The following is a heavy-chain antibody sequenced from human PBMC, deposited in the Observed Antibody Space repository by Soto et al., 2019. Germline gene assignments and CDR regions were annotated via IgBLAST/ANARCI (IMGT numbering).Heavy chain of an antibody. CDR1: GGSFSGYY. J-gene: IGHJ6*02. V-gene: IGHV4-34*01. CDR3: ARGRRTMVRGVHYYYGMDV. D-gene: IGHD3-10*01. Sequence: SETLSLTCAVYGGSFSGYYWSWIRQPPGKGLEWIGEINHSGSTNYNPSLKSRVTISVDTSKNQFSLKLSSVTAADTAVYYCARGRRTMVRGVHYYYGMDVWGQGTTVTVSS. CDR2: INHSGST.